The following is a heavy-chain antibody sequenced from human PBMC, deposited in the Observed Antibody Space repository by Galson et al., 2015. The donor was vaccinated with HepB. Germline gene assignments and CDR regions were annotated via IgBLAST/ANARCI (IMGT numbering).Heavy chain of an antibody. V-gene: IGHV3-23*01. Sequence: SLRLSCAASGFAFHNYVMNWVRQAPGKGLEWVSSISGSGGSTYYRGSFKGRFTISRDNSKNTVYLQMRSLRADDTAIYYCAKCSGSNWFVPHHFDSWGQGTLVTVS. CDR1: GFAFHNYV. CDR3: AKCSGSNWFVPHHFDS. CDR2: ISGSGGST. D-gene: IGHD6-13*01. J-gene: IGHJ4*02.